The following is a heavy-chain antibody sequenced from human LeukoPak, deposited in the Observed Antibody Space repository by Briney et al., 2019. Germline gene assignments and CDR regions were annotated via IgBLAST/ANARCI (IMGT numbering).Heavy chain of an antibody. J-gene: IGHJ6*03. D-gene: IGHD6-19*01. CDR2: LSSRGGST. V-gene: IGHV3-23*01. CDR3: ARDGGWYKRGLDHYYYYMDV. Sequence: GWSLRLSCAASGFTFSHNAMPWVRQAPAKERAWVSALSSRGGSTYYADSVKGRFTISRDNSKNTLYLQMSSLRAEDTAVYYCARDGGWYKRGLDHYYYYMDVWGKGTTVTVSS. CDR1: GFTFSHNA.